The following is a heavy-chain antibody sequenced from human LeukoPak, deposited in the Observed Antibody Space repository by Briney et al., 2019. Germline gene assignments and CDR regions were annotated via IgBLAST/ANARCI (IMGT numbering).Heavy chain of an antibody. Sequence: GASVKVSCKVSGYTLTELSMHWVRQAPGKGLEWMGGFDPEDGETIYAQKFQGRVTMTEDTSTDTVYMELSSLRSEDTAVYYCARGLFRWFGELSLALDYWGQGTLVTVSS. V-gene: IGHV1-24*01. CDR1: GYTLTELS. J-gene: IGHJ4*02. D-gene: IGHD3-10*01. CDR3: ARGLFRWFGELSLALDY. CDR2: FDPEDGET.